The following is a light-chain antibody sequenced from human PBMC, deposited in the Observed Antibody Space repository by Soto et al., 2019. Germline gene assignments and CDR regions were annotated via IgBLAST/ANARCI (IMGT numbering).Light chain of an antibody. CDR2: DAS. J-gene: IGKJ1*01. CDR3: QSRT. CDR1: QSISSW. Sequence: DIQMTQSPSTLSASVGDRVTITCRASQSISSWLAWYQQKPGKAPKLLIYDASSLERGVPSRFSGSGSGTSFTLTISSLEPDDFATYYCQSRTFGQGTKVEIK. V-gene: IGKV1-5*01.